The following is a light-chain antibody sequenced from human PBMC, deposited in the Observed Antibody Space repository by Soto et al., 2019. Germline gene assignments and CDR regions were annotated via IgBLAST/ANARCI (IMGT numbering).Light chain of an antibody. CDR3: QQYYSDWT. J-gene: IGKJ1*01. V-gene: IGKV1-5*03. Sequence: DIQLTQSPSTLSASVGDRVTITCRASQNINNFLAWYQQKPGKAPKLLIYTTSTLEHGVPSRFSGRGSGTDFPLTISSLQPDDLATYFCQQYYSDWTFGQGTKVEI. CDR2: TTS. CDR1: QNINNF.